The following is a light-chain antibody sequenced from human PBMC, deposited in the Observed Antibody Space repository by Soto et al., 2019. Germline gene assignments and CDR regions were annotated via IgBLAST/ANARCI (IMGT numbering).Light chain of an antibody. CDR1: QSLLYKSNNKDY. J-gene: IGKJ1*01. CDR2: WAS. V-gene: IGKV4-1*01. CDR3: QYYYSNPPT. Sequence: DIVMTQSPDSLAVSLGERATINCKSSQSLLYKSNNKDYLAWYQQKPGQPPKLIIYWASTRESGVPDRFSGSGSGTDFTLTINSLQAEDVAIYYCQYYYSNPPTFGQGTKVEIK.